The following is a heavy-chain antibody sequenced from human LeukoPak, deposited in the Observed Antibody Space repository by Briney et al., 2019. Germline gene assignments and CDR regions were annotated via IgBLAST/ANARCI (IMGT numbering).Heavy chain of an antibody. D-gene: IGHD3-16*01. CDR2: ISSSSSTI. J-gene: IGHJ6*02. Sequence: GGSLRLSCAASGFTFSDYYMSWIRQAPGKGLEWVSYISSSSSTIYYADSVKGRFTISRDNAKNSLYLQMNSLRAEDTAVYYCARDQGGSFVHYYYGMDVWGQGTTVTVSS. CDR1: GFTFSDYY. V-gene: IGHV3-11*04. CDR3: ARDQGGSFVHYYYGMDV.